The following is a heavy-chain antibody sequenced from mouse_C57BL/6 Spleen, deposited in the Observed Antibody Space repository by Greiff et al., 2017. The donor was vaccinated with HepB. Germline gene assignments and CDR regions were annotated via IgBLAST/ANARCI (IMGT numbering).Heavy chain of an antibody. CDR2: IDPSDSYT. CDR1: GYTFTSYW. V-gene: IGHV1-50*01. CDR3: ARDTTVVATGDAMDY. Sequence: QVQLQQPGAELVKPGASVKLSCKASGYTFTSYWMQWVKQRPGQGLEWIGEIDPSDSYTNYNQKFKGKATLTVDTSSSTAYMQLSSLTSEDSAVYYCARDTTVVATGDAMDYWGQGTSVTVSS. D-gene: IGHD1-1*01. J-gene: IGHJ4*01.